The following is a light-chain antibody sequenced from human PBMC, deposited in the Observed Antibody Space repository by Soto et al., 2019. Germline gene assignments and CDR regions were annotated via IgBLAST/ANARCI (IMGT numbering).Light chain of an antibody. J-gene: IGKJ1*01. Sequence: DIQMTQSPSTLSASVGDRVTITCRANQSISTSLAWYQQRPGKAPNLLIYKASSLESGVPSRFSGSGSGTEFTLTISSVQPDDFATYDCQQYNNYWTFGQGTKVEIK. CDR1: QSISTS. CDR3: QQYNNYWT. V-gene: IGKV1-5*03. CDR2: KAS.